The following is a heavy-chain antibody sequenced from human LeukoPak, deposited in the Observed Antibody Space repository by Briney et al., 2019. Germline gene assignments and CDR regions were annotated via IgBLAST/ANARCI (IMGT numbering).Heavy chain of an antibody. D-gene: IGHD6-13*01. J-gene: IGHJ5*02. CDR3: ARAGYSSLHGWFDP. CDR1: GGSVGSGSYY. Sequence: SETLSLTCPVSGGSVGSGSYYWSWIRQPPGKGLEWIGYIYYSGSTNYNPSLKSRVTISVDTSKNQFSLKLSSVTAADTAVYYCARAGYSSLHGWFDPWGQGTLVTVSS. CDR2: IYYSGST. V-gene: IGHV4-61*01.